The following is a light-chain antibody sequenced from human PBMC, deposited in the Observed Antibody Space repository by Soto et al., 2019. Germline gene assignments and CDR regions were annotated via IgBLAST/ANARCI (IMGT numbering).Light chain of an antibody. V-gene: IGLV2-8*01. CDR2: EVN. CDR3: RSYAGSCNV. J-gene: IGLJ1*01. Sequence: QSALTQPPSASGSPGQSVAISCTGTSSDVGGYSYVSWYQQHPGKAPKLMIYEVNKRPSGVPDRFSGSKSGNTASLTVSGLQAEDEADYSCRSYAGSCNVFATGAKVTVL. CDR1: SSDVGGYSY.